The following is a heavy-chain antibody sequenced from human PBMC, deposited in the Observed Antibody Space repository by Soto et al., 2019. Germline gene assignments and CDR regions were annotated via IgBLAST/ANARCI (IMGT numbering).Heavy chain of an antibody. CDR3: ARYYGDYKNYFDY. V-gene: IGHV4-39*01. CDR1: GGSMTRSGYH. D-gene: IGHD4-17*01. CDR2: IFYSGTT. J-gene: IGHJ4*02. Sequence: LSLTCTVAGGSMTRSGYHWGWIRQPPGKGLELIGSIFYSGTTYNNPSLNSRVTLSVDTSKNQFSLKLNSVTAADTAVYYCARYYGDYKNYFDYWGQGTLVTVSS.